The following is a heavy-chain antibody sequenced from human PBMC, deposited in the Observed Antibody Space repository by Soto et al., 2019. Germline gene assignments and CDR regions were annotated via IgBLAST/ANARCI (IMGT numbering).Heavy chain of an antibody. CDR3: ERQHFWSVYRWFYP. Sequence: GESLNISGKVYGYDYTTYWIRWVRQMPGKGLEWMGIIYPGDSDTRYNPSFQDRVTISADKSISTAYLQWSSLKASDTAMYYCERQHFWSVYRWFYPWGQGTLVTVSS. CDR1: GYDYTTYW. CDR2: IYPGDSDT. J-gene: IGHJ5*02. D-gene: IGHD3-3*02. V-gene: IGHV5-51*01.